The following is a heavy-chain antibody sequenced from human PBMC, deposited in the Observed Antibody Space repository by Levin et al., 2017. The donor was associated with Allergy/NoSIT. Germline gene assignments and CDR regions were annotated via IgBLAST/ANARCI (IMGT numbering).Heavy chain of an antibody. J-gene: IGHJ6*02. D-gene: IGHD6-19*01. V-gene: IGHV1-69*13. Sequence: SVKVSCKASGGTFSSYAISWVRQATGQGLEWMGGIIPIFGTANYAQKFQGRVTITADESTSTAYMELSSLRSEDTAVYYCARGPNSGWYAVGPPGLRAYYYGMDVWGQGTTVTVSS. CDR2: IIPIFGTA. CDR1: GGTFSSYA. CDR3: ARGPNSGWYAVGPPGLRAYYYGMDV.